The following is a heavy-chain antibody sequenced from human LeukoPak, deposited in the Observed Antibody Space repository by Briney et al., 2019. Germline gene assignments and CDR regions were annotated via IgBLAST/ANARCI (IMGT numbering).Heavy chain of an antibody. CDR1: GFTISSYW. CDR3: ARDGFGTGSN. J-gene: IGHJ4*02. Sequence: GGSLRPSCAASGFTISSYWMDWVRQAPGKGLEWVANIKQDGSEKNYVDSVKGRFIISRDNAKNSLYLQMNTLRADDTAVYYCARDGFGTGSNWGQGTLVTISS. CDR2: IKQDGSEK. D-gene: IGHD3-16*01. V-gene: IGHV3-7*03.